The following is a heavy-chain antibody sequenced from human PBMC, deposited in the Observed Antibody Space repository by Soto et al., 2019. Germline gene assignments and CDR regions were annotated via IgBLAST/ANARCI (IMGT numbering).Heavy chain of an antibody. Sequence: QLQLQESGSGLVKPSQTLSLTCAVSGGSMRSGDYSWSWIRQPPGKGLEWIGYIYYSGNTYYNPSPKSQVTISVDRSKNQFSLKLSSVTAAETGVYYCAREAGNHYGSGGLFDYWGQGILVTVSS. J-gene: IGHJ4*02. CDR1: GGSMRSGDYS. D-gene: IGHD3-10*01. CDR3: AREAGNHYGSGGLFDY. CDR2: IYYSGNT. V-gene: IGHV4-30-2*01.